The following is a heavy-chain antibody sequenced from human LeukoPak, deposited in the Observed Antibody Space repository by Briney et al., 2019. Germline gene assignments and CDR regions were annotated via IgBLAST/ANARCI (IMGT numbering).Heavy chain of an antibody. CDR1: GSTFDDYA. J-gene: IGHJ6*02. CDR3: ARGNRDSSGFYYYYGMDV. Sequence: GGSLRLSCAASGSTFDDYAMFWVRQAPGKGLEWVSGISWDSYNIGYAASVKGRFTISRDNAKNSLYLQLSSLRAEDTAFYYCARGNRDSSGFYYYYGMDVWGQGTTVTVSS. D-gene: IGHD6-19*01. CDR2: ISWDSYNI. V-gene: IGHV3-9*01.